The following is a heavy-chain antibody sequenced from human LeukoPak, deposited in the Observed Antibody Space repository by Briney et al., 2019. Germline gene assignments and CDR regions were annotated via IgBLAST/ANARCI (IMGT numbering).Heavy chain of an antibody. J-gene: IGHJ6*03. Sequence: GGSLRLSCAASGFTFSSYAMHWVRQAPGKGLEWVAVISYDGSNKYYADSVKGRFTTSRDNSKNTLYLQMNSLRAEDTAVYYCARDPSYRSWSGYYFYYYMDVWGKGTTVTVSS. CDR3: ARDPSYRSWSGYYFYYYMDV. V-gene: IGHV3-30-3*01. CDR2: ISYDGSNK. D-gene: IGHD3-3*01. CDR1: GFTFSSYA.